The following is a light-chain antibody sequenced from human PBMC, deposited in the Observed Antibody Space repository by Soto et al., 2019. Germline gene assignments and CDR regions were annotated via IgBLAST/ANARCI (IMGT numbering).Light chain of an antibody. V-gene: IGKV1-5*01. CDR3: QQYNSYS. J-gene: IGKJ1*01. CDR2: HAS. CDR1: QSISNW. Sequence: DIQMTQSTSTLPASVGESVTITCLASQSISNWLAWYQQKPGTATKVLIYHASNLQSGVPSRLSGSGSGTELTLTISSLQPEDFASYYCQQYNSYSFGNGTKVDIK.